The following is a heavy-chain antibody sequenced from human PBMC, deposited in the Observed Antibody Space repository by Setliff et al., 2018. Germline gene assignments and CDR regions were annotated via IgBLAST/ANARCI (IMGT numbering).Heavy chain of an antibody. CDR3: ARVGTYYYYMDV. J-gene: IGHJ6*03. Sequence: PSETLSLTCAVYDGSFSQYYWSWIRQPPGKGLEWIEEINHRGSTNYSPSLRSRVTISVDTSKNQFSLKLSSVTAADTAVYYCARVGTYYYYMDVWGKGTTVTVS. CDR2: INHRGST. V-gene: IGHV4-34*01. D-gene: IGHD1-1*01. CDR1: DGSFSQYY.